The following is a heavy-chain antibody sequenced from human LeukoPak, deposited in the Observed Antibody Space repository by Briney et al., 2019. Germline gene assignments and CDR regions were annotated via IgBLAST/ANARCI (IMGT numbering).Heavy chain of an antibody. J-gene: IGHJ4*02. Sequence: PGGSLRLXCAASGFTVSSNYMSWVRQAPGKGLEWVSVIYSGGSTYYADSVKGRFTISRDNSKNTLYLQMNSLRAADTAVYYCAKDRRITMAGTVDYFDYWGQGTLVTVSS. V-gene: IGHV3-53*01. D-gene: IGHD6-19*01. CDR3: AKDRRITMAGTVDYFDY. CDR1: GFTVSSNY. CDR2: IYSGGST.